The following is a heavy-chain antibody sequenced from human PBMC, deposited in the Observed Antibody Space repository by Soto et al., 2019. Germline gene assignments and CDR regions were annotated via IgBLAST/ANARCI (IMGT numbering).Heavy chain of an antibody. D-gene: IGHD3-22*01. CDR1: GYIFTSYW. Sequence: EVQLVQSGAEVKKPGESLKISCTGSGYIFTSYWIAWVRQMPGKGLEWVGIIYSGDSIIRYSPYFQGQVTISADKSISTAYLQWSSLKASDTAMYYCARRDSSGYRDYYYGMDVWGQGTTVTVSS. J-gene: IGHJ6*02. CDR2: IYSGDSII. V-gene: IGHV5-51*01. CDR3: ARRDSSGYRDYYYGMDV.